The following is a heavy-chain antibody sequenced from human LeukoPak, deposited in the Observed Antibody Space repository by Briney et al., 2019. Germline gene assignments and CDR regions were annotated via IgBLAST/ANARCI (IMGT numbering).Heavy chain of an antibody. CDR2: FDPEDGET. V-gene: IGHV1-24*01. Sequence: ASVKVSCQVSGYTLTELSMHWVRQAPGKGLEWMGGFDPEDGETIYAQKFQGRVTMTEDTSTDTAYMELSSLRSEDTAVYYCATRHPYSSSWLDWGQGTLVTVSS. D-gene: IGHD6-13*01. CDR1: GYTLTELS. J-gene: IGHJ4*02. CDR3: ATRHPYSSSWLD.